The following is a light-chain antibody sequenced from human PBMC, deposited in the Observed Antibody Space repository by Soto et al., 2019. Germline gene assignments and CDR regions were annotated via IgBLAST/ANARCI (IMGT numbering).Light chain of an antibody. Sequence: ETVLAQSLGTLSFSLGERATLSCRASQSVSCNYFAWYQQKPGQAPRLLIYGVSSRPTGIPDRFSGSGSGTDFALTISRLEPEDLAVYYCEQYGSSPRTFGQGTKVDIK. J-gene: IGKJ1*01. CDR1: QSVSCNY. CDR3: EQYGSSPRT. CDR2: GVS. V-gene: IGKV3-20*01.